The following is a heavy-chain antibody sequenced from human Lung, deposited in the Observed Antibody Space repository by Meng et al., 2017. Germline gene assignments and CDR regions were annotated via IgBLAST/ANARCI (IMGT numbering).Heavy chain of an antibody. CDR3: ARAIFALANSDY. CDR2: MNPNRGNT. CDR1: GYTFTSYD. Sequence: QVQLVQSGAEVKKPGASVKVSCKASGYTFTSYDINWVRQATGQGLEWMGWMNPNRGNTGYAQKFQGRVTMTMNTSISTAYMELSRLRSEDTAVYYCARAIFALANSDYWGQGTLVTVSS. V-gene: IGHV1-8*01. D-gene: IGHD3-3*01. J-gene: IGHJ4*02.